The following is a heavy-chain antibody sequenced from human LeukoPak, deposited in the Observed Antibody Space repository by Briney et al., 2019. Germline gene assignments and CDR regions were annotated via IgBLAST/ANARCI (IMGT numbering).Heavy chain of an antibody. D-gene: IGHD3-3*01. CDR3: ARDRAWNYFDY. V-gene: IGHV3-30*03. J-gene: IGHJ4*02. CDR1: GFTFSRHG. Sequence: GGSLRLSCAPSGFTFSRHGVHWVRQAPGKGLEWVAIISNDGSRKYYGHSVEGRFTISRDNSKNTLYLQMDSLRAEDTAVYYCARDRAWNYFDYWGQGALVTVS. CDR2: ISNDGSRK.